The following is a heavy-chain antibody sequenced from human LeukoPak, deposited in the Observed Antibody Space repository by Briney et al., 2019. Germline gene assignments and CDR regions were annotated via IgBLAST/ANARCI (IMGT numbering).Heavy chain of an antibody. D-gene: IGHD3-9*01. CDR3: AREIRELALTGSFSIDY. Sequence: PSETLSLTCAVYGGSVSGYYWSWIRQPPGKGLEWIGEINHSGSTNYNPSLKSRVTISVDTSKNQFSLKLSSVTAADTAVYYCAREIRELALTGSFSIDYWGQGTLVTVSS. J-gene: IGHJ4*02. CDR1: GGSVSGYY. V-gene: IGHV4-34*01. CDR2: INHSGST.